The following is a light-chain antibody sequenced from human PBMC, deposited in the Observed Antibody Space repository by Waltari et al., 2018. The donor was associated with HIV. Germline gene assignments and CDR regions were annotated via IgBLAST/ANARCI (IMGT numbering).Light chain of an antibody. J-gene: IGKJ2*01. V-gene: IGKV2D-29*01. CDR3: MQSIELPPT. CDR1: QSLLHSDGKTY. Sequence: DIVLTQAPLSLSVTPGQPATISCESSQSLLHSDGKTYLYWYFQRPGQPPQLLIYQVSTRFSGVPDRFSGGGSWPYFTLKISRVEADDVGTYYCMQSIELPPTFGQGTKLDIK. CDR2: QVS.